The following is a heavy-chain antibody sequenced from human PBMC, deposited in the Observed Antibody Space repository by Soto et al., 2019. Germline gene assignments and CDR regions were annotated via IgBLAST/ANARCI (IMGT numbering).Heavy chain of an antibody. CDR1: GYTFTSYG. CDR3: XXXXXXXXXXYYGY. D-gene: IGHD3-10*01. CDR2: ISAYNGNT. J-gene: IGHJ4*02. V-gene: IGHV1-18*01. Sequence: QVQLVQSGAVVKKPGASVKVSCKASGYTFTSYGISWVRQAPGQGLEWMGWISAYNGNTNYAQKLQGRVTMTTDTXXXXXXXXXXXXXXXXXXXXXXXXXXXXXXXXYYGYWGQGTLVTVSS.